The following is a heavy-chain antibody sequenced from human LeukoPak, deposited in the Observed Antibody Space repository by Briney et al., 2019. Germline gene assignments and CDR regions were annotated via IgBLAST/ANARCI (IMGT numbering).Heavy chain of an antibody. D-gene: IGHD4-17*01. CDR1: GFTFSSFG. J-gene: IGHJ4*02. V-gene: IGHV3-30*02. CDR3: ARAPDYGDYLGRFDY. Sequence: PGGSLRLSCAASGFTFSSFGMHWVRQAPGQGLEWVAFILYDGTNKYYADSVKGRFTISRDNSKNTLSLQMNSLRVEDTAVYYCARAPDYGDYLGRFDYWGQGTLVTVSS. CDR2: ILYDGTNK.